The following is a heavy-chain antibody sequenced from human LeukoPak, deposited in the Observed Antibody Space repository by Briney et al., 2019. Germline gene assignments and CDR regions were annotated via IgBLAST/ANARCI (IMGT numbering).Heavy chain of an antibody. V-gene: IGHV4-61*02. Sequence: SETLSLTCTVSGDSITSGPYFWNWLRQPAGKKLEWIGRTYSSGSAIYNPSLKSRVTILADRSRNQFSLLMTSVTAADTAVYFCASAVYFGDLTVFDTGGQGLLVTVSS. D-gene: IGHD3-10*01. J-gene: IGHJ4*02. CDR2: TYSSGSA. CDR1: GDSITSGPYF. CDR3: ASAVYFGDLTVFDT.